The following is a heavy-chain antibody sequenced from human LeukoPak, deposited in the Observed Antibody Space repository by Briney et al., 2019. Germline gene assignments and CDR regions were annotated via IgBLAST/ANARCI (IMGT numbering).Heavy chain of an antibody. J-gene: IGHJ4*02. CDR1: GGSISSGSYY. CDR3: ARAHIVGDTRD. Sequence: PSQTLSLTCTVSGGSISSGSYYWSWIRQPAGTGLEWIGRIYTSGSTNYNPSLKSRVTISVDTSKNQFSLKLSSVTAADTAMYYCARAHIVGDTRDWGQGTLVTVSS. D-gene: IGHD1-26*01. V-gene: IGHV4-61*02. CDR2: IYTSGST.